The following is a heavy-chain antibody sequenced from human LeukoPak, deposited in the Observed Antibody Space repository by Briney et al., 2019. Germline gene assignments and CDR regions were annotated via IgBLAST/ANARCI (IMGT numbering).Heavy chain of an antibody. CDR2: IYPGDSDT. CDR3: ARRPLPVLRYFDWSDDASDI. J-gene: IGHJ3*02. V-gene: IGHV5-51*01. CDR1: GYSFTSYW. Sequence: GESLKISCKGSGYSFTSYWIGWVRQMPGKGLEWMGIIYPGDSDTRYSPSFQGQVTISADKSISTAYLQWSSLKASDTAMYYCARRPLPVLRYFDWSDDASDIWGQGTMVTVSS. D-gene: IGHD3-9*01.